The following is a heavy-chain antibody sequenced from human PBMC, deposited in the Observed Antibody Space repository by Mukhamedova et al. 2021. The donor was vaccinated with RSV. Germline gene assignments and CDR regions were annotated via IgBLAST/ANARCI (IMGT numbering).Heavy chain of an antibody. Sequence: VRQAPGKGLEWVGLIRSQTYGGTTDYVASVKGRFSISRDDSKNIAYLQMNSLKTEDTAVYYCTRGLRYCSSSCSYSFDYWGQGTL. D-gene: IGHD2-2*01. J-gene: IGHJ4*02. V-gene: IGHV3-49*02. CDR3: TRGLRYCSSSCSYSFDY. CDR2: IRSQTYGGTT.